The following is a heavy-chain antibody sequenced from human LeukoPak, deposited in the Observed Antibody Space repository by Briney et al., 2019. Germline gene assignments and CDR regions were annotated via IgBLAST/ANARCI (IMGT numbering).Heavy chain of an antibody. CDR3: ATDYTDYSLDY. V-gene: IGHV1-8*01. CDR2: MNPNSGNT. J-gene: IGHJ4*02. D-gene: IGHD4-11*01. Sequence: EASVSVSCKASGYTFTNYDINWVRQATGQGLEWMGWMNPNSGNTGYAQKFQGRVTMTRNTSISTAYMELSSLRYEDTAVYYCATDYTDYSLDYWGQGTLVTVSS. CDR1: GYTFTNYD.